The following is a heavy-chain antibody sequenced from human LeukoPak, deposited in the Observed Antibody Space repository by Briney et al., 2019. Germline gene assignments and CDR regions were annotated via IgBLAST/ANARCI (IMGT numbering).Heavy chain of an antibody. CDR1: GFTFSGYA. V-gene: IGHV3-33*08. CDR3: ARFYGDYAPDY. Sequence: TGGSLRLSCAASGFTFSGYAMHWVRQAPGKGLEWVAVIWYDGSNKYYADPVKVRFTISRDNSKNTLYLQMNSLRAEDTAVYYCARFYGDYAPDYWGQGTLVTVSS. CDR2: IWYDGSNK. J-gene: IGHJ4*02. D-gene: IGHD4-17*01.